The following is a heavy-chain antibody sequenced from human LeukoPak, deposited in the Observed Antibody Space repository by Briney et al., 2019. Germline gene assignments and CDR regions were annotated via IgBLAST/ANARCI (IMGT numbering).Heavy chain of an antibody. V-gene: IGHV1-18*01. CDR1: GYTFSSYG. Sequence: ASVKVSCKASGYTFSSYGISWVRQAPGQGPAWMGWISHHNGNTNYAQKLQGRVTMTTDTSTSTAYMELRSLRSDDTAVYYCARDLGYDSSGYYRTPAYFDYWGQGTLVTVSS. CDR2: ISHHNGNT. CDR3: ARDLGYDSSGYYRTPAYFDY. D-gene: IGHD3-22*01. J-gene: IGHJ4*02.